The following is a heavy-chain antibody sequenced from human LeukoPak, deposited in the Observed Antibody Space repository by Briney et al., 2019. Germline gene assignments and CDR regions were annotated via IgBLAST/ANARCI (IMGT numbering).Heavy chain of an antibody. CDR3: ARLSGSYPLYYYGMDV. CDR2: IYLSGRA. V-gene: IGHV4-38-2*02. Sequence: SETLSLTCSVSGYSISSGFFWGWVRQPPGKGLEWMGSIYLSGRAYSNPSLTYNPSLKSRVTISVGPSENQFSLRLTSVTAADTAVYYCARLSGSYPLYYYGMDVWGQGTTVTVSS. D-gene: IGHD1-26*01. J-gene: IGHJ6*02. CDR1: GYSISSGFF.